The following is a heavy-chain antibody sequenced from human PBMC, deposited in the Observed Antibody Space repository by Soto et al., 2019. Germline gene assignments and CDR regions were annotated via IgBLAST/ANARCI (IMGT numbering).Heavy chain of an antibody. Sequence: GASVKVSCKASGYTFTSYGISWVRQAPGQGLEWMGWISAYNGNTNYAQKLQGRVTMTTDTSASTAYMELRSLRSDDTAVYYCARDRWSIAALGVATDAFDIWGQGTMVTVSS. CDR2: ISAYNGNT. D-gene: IGHD6-6*01. J-gene: IGHJ3*02. CDR3: ARDRWSIAALGVATDAFDI. V-gene: IGHV1-18*01. CDR1: GYTFTSYG.